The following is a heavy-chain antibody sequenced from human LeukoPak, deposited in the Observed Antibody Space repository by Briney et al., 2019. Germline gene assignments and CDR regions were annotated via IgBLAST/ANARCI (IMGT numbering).Heavy chain of an antibody. Sequence: HPGGSLRLSCAASGFTFSTYWMSWVRQAPGKGLEWVANIKQDGSEKYYVDSVKGRFTISRDNAKNSLYLQMNSLRAEDTAVYYCARDKTTYYYDSSGPGASDIWGQGTMVTVSS. V-gene: IGHV3-7*01. CDR1: GFTFSTYW. J-gene: IGHJ3*02. D-gene: IGHD3-22*01. CDR3: ARDKTTYYYDSSGPGASDI. CDR2: IKQDGSEK.